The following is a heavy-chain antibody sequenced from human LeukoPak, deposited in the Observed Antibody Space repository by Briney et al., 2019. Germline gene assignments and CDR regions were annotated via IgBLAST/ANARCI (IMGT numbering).Heavy chain of an antibody. Sequence: ASVNVSCKASGYTFTSYAMNWVRQAPGQGLEWMGWINTNTGNPTYAQGFTGRFVFSLDTSVSTAYLQISSLKAEDTAVYYCASASVFWSGPNDWFDPWGQGTLVTVSS. CDR3: ASASVFWSGPNDWFDP. J-gene: IGHJ5*02. V-gene: IGHV7-4-1*02. CDR1: GYTFTSYA. D-gene: IGHD3-3*01. CDR2: INTNTGNP.